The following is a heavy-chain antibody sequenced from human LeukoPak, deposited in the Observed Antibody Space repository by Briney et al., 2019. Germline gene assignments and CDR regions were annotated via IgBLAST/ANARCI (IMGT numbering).Heavy chain of an antibody. CDR2: ISWDGGST. CDR1: GFTFDDYA. V-gene: IGHV3-43D*03. D-gene: IGHD4-23*01. Sequence: PGGSLRLSCAASGFTFDDYAMHWVRQAPGKGLEWVSLISWDGGSTYYADSVKGRFTISRDNSKNSLYLQMNSLRAEDTALYYCAKDHRPDYGGNPVSDAFDIWGQGTMVTVSS. J-gene: IGHJ3*02. CDR3: AKDHRPDYGGNPVSDAFDI.